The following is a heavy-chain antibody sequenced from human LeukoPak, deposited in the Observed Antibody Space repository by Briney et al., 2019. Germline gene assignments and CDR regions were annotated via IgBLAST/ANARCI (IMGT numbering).Heavy chain of an antibody. CDR2: IHYSGST. Sequence: GSLRLSCAASGFIFSSYEMNWVRQPPGKGLEWIGSIHYSGSTYYNPPLKSRVTISVDTSKNQFSLKLNSVTAADTAVYYCARNGLWIQNAFDIWGQGTMVTVSS. D-gene: IGHD5-18*01. CDR3: ARNGLWIQNAFDI. CDR1: GFIFSSYE. J-gene: IGHJ3*02. V-gene: IGHV4-38-2*01.